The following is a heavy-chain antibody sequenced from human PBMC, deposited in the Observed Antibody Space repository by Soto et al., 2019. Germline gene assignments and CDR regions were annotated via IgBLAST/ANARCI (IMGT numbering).Heavy chain of an antibody. J-gene: IGHJ4*02. D-gene: IGHD3-3*01. CDR2: INADGGAT. Sequence: GGSLRLSCAASGFTFSSYAMSWFRRAPGKGLAWVSAINADGGATYYADSVKGRFTISRDNSKNTLYLHMSSLRAEDTAIYYCAKEGVDRRFDFDYWGQGTLVTVSS. CDR3: AKEGVDRRFDFDY. CDR1: GFTFSSYA. V-gene: IGHV3-23*01.